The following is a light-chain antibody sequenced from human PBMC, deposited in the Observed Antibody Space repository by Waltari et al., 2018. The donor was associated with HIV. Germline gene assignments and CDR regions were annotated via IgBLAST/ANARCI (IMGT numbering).Light chain of an antibody. V-gene: IGLV1-40*01. CDR3: QSFDRVSASPI. CDR2: TNT. J-gene: IGLJ2*01. Sequence: QAVLTQPSSLSASLGASASLTCTLRSGINVADYRIYWYQHFPGTGPRLIISTNTNRPSGVPDRFSASKSGTSASLAIIGLQAEDEADYYCQSFDRVSASPIFGGGTRLTV. CDR1: SGINVADYR.